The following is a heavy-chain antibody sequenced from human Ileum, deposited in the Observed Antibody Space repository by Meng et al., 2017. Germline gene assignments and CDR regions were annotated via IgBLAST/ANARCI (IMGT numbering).Heavy chain of an antibody. D-gene: IGHD6-19*01. CDR1: GYSISSGYY. CDR3: ARSGQWLPPYYFDY. Sequence: GSLRLSCTVSGYSISSGYYWGWIRQPPGKGLEWIGSIYHSGSTYYNPSLKSRVTISVDTSKNQFSLKLSSVTAADTAVYYCARSGQWLPPYYFDYWGQGTLVTVSS. J-gene: IGHJ4*02. CDR2: IYHSGST. V-gene: IGHV4-38-2*02.